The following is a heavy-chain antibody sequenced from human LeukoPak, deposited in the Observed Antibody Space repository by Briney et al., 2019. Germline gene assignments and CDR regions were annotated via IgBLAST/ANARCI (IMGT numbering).Heavy chain of an antibody. CDR3: ARGDTTIYYFDY. CDR1: GGSFSGYY. D-gene: IGHD5-18*01. V-gene: IGHV4-34*01. CDR2: INHSGST. Sequence: PSETLSHTCAVYGGSFSGYYWSWIRQPPGKGLEWIGEINHSGSTNYNPSLKSRVTISVDTSKNQFSLKLSSVTAADTAVYYCARGDTTIYYFDYWGQGTLVTVSS. J-gene: IGHJ4*02.